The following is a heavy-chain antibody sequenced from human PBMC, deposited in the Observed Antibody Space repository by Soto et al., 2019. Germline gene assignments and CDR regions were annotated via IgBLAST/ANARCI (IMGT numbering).Heavy chain of an antibody. J-gene: IGHJ4*02. Sequence: EVQLVESGAGLAQPGGSLRLSCAASGFTFSSHWIHWVRQAPGKGLVWVSRINGDGSSTSYADSVKGRFTISRDNAKNTLYLQMNSLRVEDTAVYYCARSRGGYNFFGDCWGQGALVTVSS. D-gene: IGHD5-12*01. CDR3: ARSRGGYNFFGDC. CDR1: GFTFSSHW. CDR2: INGDGSST. V-gene: IGHV3-74*01.